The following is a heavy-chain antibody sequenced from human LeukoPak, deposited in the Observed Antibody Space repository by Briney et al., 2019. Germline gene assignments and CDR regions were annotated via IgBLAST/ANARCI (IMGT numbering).Heavy chain of an antibody. CDR2: INPYSGGT. CDR3: ARHYYDSSGMDL. J-gene: IGHJ3*01. CDR1: GYTFTGYY. D-gene: IGHD3-22*01. Sequence: ASVKVSCKASGYTFTGYYMHWVRQAPGQGLEWMGRINPYSGGTNYAQKFQGRVTMTRDTSISTAYMELSRLRSDDTAVYYCARHYYDSSGMDLWGQGTMVTVSS. V-gene: IGHV1-2*06.